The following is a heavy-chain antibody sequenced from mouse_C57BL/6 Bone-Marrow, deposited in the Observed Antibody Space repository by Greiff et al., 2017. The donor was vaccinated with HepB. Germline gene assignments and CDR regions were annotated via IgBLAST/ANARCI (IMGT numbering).Heavy chain of an antibody. V-gene: IGHV7-3*01. Sequence: EVMFVESGGGLVQPGGSLSLSCAASGFTFTDYYMSWVRQPPGKALEWLGFIRNKANGYTTEYSASVKGRFTISRDNSQSILYLQMNALRAEDSATYYCASLYYGSSYGWYFDVWGTGTTVTVSS. J-gene: IGHJ1*03. CDR2: IRNKANGYTT. D-gene: IGHD1-1*01. CDR1: GFTFTDYY. CDR3: ASLYYGSSYGWYFDV.